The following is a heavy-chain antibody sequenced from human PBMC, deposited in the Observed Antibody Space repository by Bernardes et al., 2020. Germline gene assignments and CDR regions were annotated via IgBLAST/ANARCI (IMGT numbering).Heavy chain of an antibody. CDR2: IKYDGSDK. V-gene: IGHV3-7*01. D-gene: IGHD6-6*01. Sequence: GGSLRLSCAASAFTFNTYWMSWVRQAPGKGLEWVANIKYDGSDKNYVDSVKGRFTISRDNAKNSLYLQMNSLRVEDTAVYYCARTLSQQVVRYFDYWGQGTLVTVSS. J-gene: IGHJ4*02. CDR3: ARTLSQQVVRYFDY. CDR1: AFTFNTYW.